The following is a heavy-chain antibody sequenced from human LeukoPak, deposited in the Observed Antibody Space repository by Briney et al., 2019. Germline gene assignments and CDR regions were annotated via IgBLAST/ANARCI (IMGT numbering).Heavy chain of an antibody. CDR3: ARGAMTTVIAHLGY. CDR2: ISSNGGST. D-gene: IGHD4-17*01. V-gene: IGHV3-64*01. Sequence: GGSLRLSCAASGFTFSSYAMHWVRQAPGKGLEYVSAISSNGGSTYYANSVKGRFTISRDNSKNTLYLQMGSLRAEDMAVHYCARGAMTTVIAHLGYWGQGTLVTVSS. J-gene: IGHJ4*02. CDR1: GFTFSSYA.